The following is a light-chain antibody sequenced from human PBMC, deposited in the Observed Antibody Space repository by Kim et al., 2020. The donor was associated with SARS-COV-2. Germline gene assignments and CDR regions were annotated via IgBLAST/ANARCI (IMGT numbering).Light chain of an antibody. CDR2: TNN. J-gene: IGLJ3*02. Sequence: GKSITIYCSGSSSTIGNNFVYCYQHLPGTAPKVLIHTNNKRPSGVSDRFSGFKSVTSASLSISGLRSEDEADYYCGSWDDSLDGPVFGGGTQLTVL. CDR1: SSTIGNNF. CDR3: GSWDDSLDGPV. V-gene: IGLV1-47*01.